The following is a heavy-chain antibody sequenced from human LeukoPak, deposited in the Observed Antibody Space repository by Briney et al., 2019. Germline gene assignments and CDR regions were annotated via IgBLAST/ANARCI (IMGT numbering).Heavy chain of an antibody. Sequence: PGGSLRLSCAASGFTFSDYYMSWIRQPPGKGLEWIGEINHSGSTNYNPSLKSRVTISVDTSKNQFSLKLSSVTAADTAVYYCARSPPSQGAFDYWGQGTLVTVSS. CDR1: GFTFSDYY. CDR2: INHSGST. V-gene: IGHV4-34*01. D-gene: IGHD1-26*01. J-gene: IGHJ4*02. CDR3: ARSPPSQGAFDY.